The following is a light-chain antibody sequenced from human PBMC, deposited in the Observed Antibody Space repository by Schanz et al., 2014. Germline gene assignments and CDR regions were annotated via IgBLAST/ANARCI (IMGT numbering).Light chain of an antibody. CDR3: SSYAGNKYV. CDR2: EVS. J-gene: IGLJ1*01. V-gene: IGLV2-8*01. Sequence: QSALTQPPSASGSPGQSVTISCTGTSRDVGGYNQVSWYQQHPGKPPKLMIYEVSKRPSGVPDRFSGSKSGNTASLTVSGSQAEDEADYYCSSYAGNKYVFGTGTKLTVL. CDR1: SRDVGGYNQ.